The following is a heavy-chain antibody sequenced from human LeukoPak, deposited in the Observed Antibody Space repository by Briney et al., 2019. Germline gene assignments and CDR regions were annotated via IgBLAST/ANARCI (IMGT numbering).Heavy chain of an antibody. Sequence: SSETLSLTCTVSGGSISSGDYYWSWIRQPPGKGLEWIGYIYYSGSTYYNPSLKSRVTISVDTSKNQFSLKLSSVTAADTAVYYCARVSRVRLGELPTPRYYYYGMDVWGQGTTVTVSS. CDR3: ARVSRVRLGELPTPRYYYYGMDV. CDR2: IYYSGST. V-gene: IGHV4-30-4*01. D-gene: IGHD3-16*01. J-gene: IGHJ6*02. CDR1: GGSISSGDYY.